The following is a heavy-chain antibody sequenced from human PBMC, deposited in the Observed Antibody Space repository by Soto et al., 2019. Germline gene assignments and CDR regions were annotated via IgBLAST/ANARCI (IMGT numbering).Heavy chain of an antibody. Sequence: GGSLRLSCAASGFTVSTKYMSWVRQAPGKGLEWVSVIYIGGSTFYADSVRGRFTISRDNSKNTVNLQINSLRAEDTAVYYCARDPWAADYWGQGTLVTVSS. CDR3: ARDPWAADY. D-gene: IGHD3-16*01. CDR1: GFTVSTKY. CDR2: IYIGGST. V-gene: IGHV3-66*01. J-gene: IGHJ4*02.